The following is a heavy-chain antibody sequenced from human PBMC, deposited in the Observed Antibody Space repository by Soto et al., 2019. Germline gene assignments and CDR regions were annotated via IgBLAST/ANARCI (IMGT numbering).Heavy chain of an antibody. CDR1: GYTFTDYG. CDR2: ISTYNGNT. Sequence: QVQLVQSGAEVKKPGASVKVSCKASGYTFTDYGISWVRQAPGQGLEWMGWISTYNGNTIDAQKIQGRVTMTTDTSTRTAYVELRSLRSDDTAVYYCAREEGISDWHAFDYWGQGTLVTVSS. D-gene: IGHD6-19*01. J-gene: IGHJ4*02. CDR3: AREEGISDWHAFDY. V-gene: IGHV1-18*04.